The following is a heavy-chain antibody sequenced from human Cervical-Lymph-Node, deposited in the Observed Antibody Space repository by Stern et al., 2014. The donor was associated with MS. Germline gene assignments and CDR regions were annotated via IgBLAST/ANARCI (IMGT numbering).Heavy chain of an antibody. V-gene: IGHV2-5*02. Sequence: QITLKESGPTLVKPTQTLTLTCTFSGFSLSTSGVGVGWIRQPPGKALEWLALIYWDDDKRYSPSLKSRLTITKDTSKNQVVLTMTNMDPVDTATYYCAHSTDHDYGDPDPYYFDYWGQGTLVTVSS. CDR1: GFSLSTSGVG. J-gene: IGHJ4*02. CDR2: IYWDDDK. D-gene: IGHD4-17*01. CDR3: AHSTDHDYGDPDPYYFDY.